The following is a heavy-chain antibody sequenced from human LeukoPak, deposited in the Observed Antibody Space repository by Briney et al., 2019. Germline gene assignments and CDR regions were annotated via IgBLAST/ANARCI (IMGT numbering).Heavy chain of an antibody. CDR1: GFTFSSYG. CDR3: AKSYSYGVSGYFDS. J-gene: IGHJ4*02. V-gene: IGHV3-30*18. Sequence: GGSLRLSCAASGFTFSSYGMQWIRQAPGKGLEWVAVISYDGSSKYYADSVKGRFTISRDNSKSTLYLQMNSLRAEDTAVYYCAKSYSYGVSGYFDSWGQGTLVTVSS. D-gene: IGHD5-18*01. CDR2: ISYDGSSK.